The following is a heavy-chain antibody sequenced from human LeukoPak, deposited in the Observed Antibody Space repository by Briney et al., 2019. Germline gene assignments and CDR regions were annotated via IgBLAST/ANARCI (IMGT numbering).Heavy chain of an antibody. CDR2: INHSGTT. J-gene: IGHJ4*02. V-gene: IGHV4-34*01. CDR3: ARARGTEAIDY. D-gene: IGHD6-25*01. CDR1: VGSFSGYY. Sequence: KASETLSLTYAVYVGSFSGYYWTWIRQPPGEGLDWIGEINHSGTTNYNSSLKSRVTISVDTSKNQFSLKLTSVTAADTAVYYCARARGTEAIDYWGQGTLVTVSS.